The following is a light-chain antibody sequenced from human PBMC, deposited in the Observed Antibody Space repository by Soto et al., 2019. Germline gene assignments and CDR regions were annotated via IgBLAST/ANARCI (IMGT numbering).Light chain of an antibody. CDR3: TSWTTSTTMK. Sequence: QSALTQPASVSGSPGQSITISCTGTSSDVGAYNYVSCYQQHPGKAPKLMIYDVNLRPSGVSNRFAGSKSGNTSSLTISGLQAEDEADYYCTSWTTSTTMKFGGGTKLTVL. CDR1: SSDVGAYNY. J-gene: IGLJ2*01. V-gene: IGLV2-14*01. CDR2: DVN.